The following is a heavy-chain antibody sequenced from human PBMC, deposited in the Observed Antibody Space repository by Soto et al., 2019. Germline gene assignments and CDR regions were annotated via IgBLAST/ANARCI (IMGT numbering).Heavy chain of an antibody. CDR1: GFTFSTYA. D-gene: IGHD1-26*01. V-gene: IGHV3-23*01. J-gene: IGHJ4*02. Sequence: PGGSLRLSCAASGFTFSTYAMSWVRQAPGKGLEWVSSISGSGGNTYYADSVKGRFTISRDNSKNTLYLQMDSLRAEDTAVYYCAKSSGSSGLSDYFAYWGQGTLVTVSS. CDR3: AKSSGSSGLSDYFAY. CDR2: ISGSGGNT.